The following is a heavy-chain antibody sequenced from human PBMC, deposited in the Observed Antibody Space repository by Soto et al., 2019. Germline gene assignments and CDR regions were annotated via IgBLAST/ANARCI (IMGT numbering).Heavy chain of an antibody. CDR3: AKVSAYYDFWSGPDY. V-gene: IGHV3-30*18. J-gene: IGHJ4*02. D-gene: IGHD3-3*01. Sequence: LRLSCAASGFTFSSYGMHWVRQAPGKGLEWVAVISYDGSNKYYADSVKGRFTISRDNSKNTLYLQMNSLRAEDTAVYYCAKVSAYYDFWSGPDYWGQGTLLTVSS. CDR1: GFTFSSYG. CDR2: ISYDGSNK.